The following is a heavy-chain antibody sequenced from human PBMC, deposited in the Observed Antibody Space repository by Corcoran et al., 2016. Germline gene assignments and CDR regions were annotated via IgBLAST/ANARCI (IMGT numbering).Heavy chain of an antibody. D-gene: IGHD2-2*01. CDR3: ASSSSCPFDY. V-gene: IGHV1-69*01. CDR1: GGTFSSSA. CDR2: IIPIFGTA. Sequence: HEQLLQCGAEVKKTGYSVKVSCKASGGTFSSSAISWVQQAPGQGLEWMGGIIPIFGTANYAQKFQGIVTITADESTSTAYMELSSLRSEDTDVYYCASSSSCPFDYWGQRSVFTGSA. J-gene: IGHJ4*02.